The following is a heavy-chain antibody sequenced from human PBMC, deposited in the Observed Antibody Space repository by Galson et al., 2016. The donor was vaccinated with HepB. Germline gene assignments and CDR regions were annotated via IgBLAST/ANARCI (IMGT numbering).Heavy chain of an antibody. CDR1: GGTFSGYF. J-gene: IGHJ6*02. CDR3: ARARYQLLDDPQSHYYYGMDF. CDR2: IIHSETT. D-gene: IGHD2-2*01. Sequence: ETLSLTCALYGGTFSGYFWSWVRLHPGKGLAWIGEIIHSETTNYNPSLKSRVNISVDTSKNQFSLRLSSVTATDTAVYYCARARYQLLDDPQSHYYYGMDFWGQGTRGTVPS. V-gene: IGHV4-34*12.